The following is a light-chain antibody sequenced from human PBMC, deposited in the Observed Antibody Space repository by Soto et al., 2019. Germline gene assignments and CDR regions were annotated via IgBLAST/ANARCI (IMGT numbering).Light chain of an antibody. Sequence: DIRVTQSPSSLSASIGDRVTITCRASQGISNYLAWYQQKPGKAPKLLISATFSLQSGVPSRFSGSGSGTYFTLTITSLQPEDFATYYCQQSYSSPPTFGQGTKVDIK. CDR1: QGISNY. J-gene: IGKJ1*01. V-gene: IGKV1-39*01. CDR3: QQSYSSPPT. CDR2: ATF.